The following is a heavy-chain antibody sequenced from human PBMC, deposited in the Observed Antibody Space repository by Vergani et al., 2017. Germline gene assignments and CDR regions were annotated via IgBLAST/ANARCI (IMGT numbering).Heavy chain of an antibody. V-gene: IGHV4-4*07. J-gene: IGHJ4*02. Sequence: QVQLQESGPGLVKPSETLSLTCTVSGGSISSYYWSWILQPAGKGLEWIGRIYASGSTNYNPSLKSRVTMSVDTSKNQFSLKLMSVTATDTAVYYCARVRYDFGSGMFDSWGQGTLVTVSS. CDR2: IYASGST. CDR3: ARVRYDFGSGMFDS. D-gene: IGHD3-3*01. CDR1: GGSISSYY.